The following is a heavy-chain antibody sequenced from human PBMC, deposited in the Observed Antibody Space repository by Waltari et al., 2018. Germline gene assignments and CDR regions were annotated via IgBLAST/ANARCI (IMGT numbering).Heavy chain of an antibody. CDR1: GFTFSSYA. J-gene: IGHJ5*02. V-gene: IGHV3-23*01. CDR2: ISGSGGST. D-gene: IGHD6-13*01. CDR3: AKSGEYSSSWYHPYNWFDP. Sequence: EVQLLESGGGLVQPGGSLRLSCAASGFTFSSYAMSWVRQAPGKGLEWVSAISGSGGSTYYADSVKGRFTISRDNSKNTLYLQMNSLRAEDTAVYYCAKSGEYSSSWYHPYNWFDPWGQGTLVTVSS.